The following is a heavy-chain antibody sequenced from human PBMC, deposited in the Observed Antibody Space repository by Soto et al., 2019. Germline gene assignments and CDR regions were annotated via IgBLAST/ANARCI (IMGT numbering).Heavy chain of an antibody. J-gene: IGHJ4*02. D-gene: IGHD4-17*01. Sequence: QVQLVQSGAEVKKPGASVKVSCKASGYTFTSYGISWVRQAPGQGLEWMGWISAYNGNTNYAQKLQGRVTMTTGTSTSTAYMGLRSLRSDDTAVYFCARDRMTTVAPFAYWGQGTLVTVSS. V-gene: IGHV1-18*01. CDR3: ARDRMTTVAPFAY. CDR1: GYTFTSYG. CDR2: ISAYNGNT.